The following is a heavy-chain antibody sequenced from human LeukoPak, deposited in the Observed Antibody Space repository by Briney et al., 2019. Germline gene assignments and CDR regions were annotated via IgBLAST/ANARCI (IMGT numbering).Heavy chain of an antibody. V-gene: IGHV1-18*01. Sequence: AXMXXXCKPXGYIFTRYTIXWVRQAPGEGREGMGWISAYNGNTKYAQKPQGRDTMNTDTTTSTAYMEMRRLRSDDTAMYYCSSQLPTTEYFDYWGQGPLVTVSS. D-gene: IGHD4-11*01. J-gene: IGHJ4*02. CDR2: ISAYNGNT. CDR1: GYIFTRYT. CDR3: SSQLPTTEYFDY.